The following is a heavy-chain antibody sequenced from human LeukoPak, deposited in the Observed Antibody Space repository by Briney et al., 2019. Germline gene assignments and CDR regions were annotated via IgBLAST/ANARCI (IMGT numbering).Heavy chain of an antibody. J-gene: IGHJ4*02. D-gene: IGHD6-19*01. CDR2: INHSGST. CDR3: ARETSSGWYDENDY. Sequence: PSETLSLTCAVYGGSFSGYYWSWLRQPPGKGLEWIGEINHSGSTNYNPSLKSRVTISVDTSKNQFSLKLSSVTAADTAVYYCARETSSGWYDENDYWGQGTLVTVSS. CDR1: GGSFSGYY. V-gene: IGHV4-34*01.